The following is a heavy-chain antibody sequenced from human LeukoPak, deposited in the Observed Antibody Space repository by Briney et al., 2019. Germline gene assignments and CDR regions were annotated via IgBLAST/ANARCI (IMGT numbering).Heavy chain of an antibody. CDR1: GFTFSSYW. Sequence: PGGSLRLSCAASGFTFSSYWMSWVRQAPGKGLEWVANIKQDGSEKYYVDSVKGRFTISRDNAKNSLYLQMNSLRAEDTAVYYCARDKYYYDSSGYYYLGGMDVWGQGTTVTVSS. V-gene: IGHV3-7*01. CDR2: IKQDGSEK. D-gene: IGHD3-22*01. CDR3: ARDKYYYDSSGYYYLGGMDV. J-gene: IGHJ6*02.